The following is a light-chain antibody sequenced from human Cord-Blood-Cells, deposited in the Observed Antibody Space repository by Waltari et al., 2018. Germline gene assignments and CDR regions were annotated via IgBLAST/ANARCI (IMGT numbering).Light chain of an antibody. Sequence: DIQMTQSHSTLSASVGARVTITCRASQSISSLLAWYQQKPGKAPKLLIYDASSLEGGGPSRFSGSGSGTEFPLTISSLQPDDFATYYCRHYNSYSPWTFGQGNKVEIK. V-gene: IGKV1-5*01. J-gene: IGKJ1*01. CDR1: QSISSL. CDR3: RHYNSYSPWT. CDR2: DAS.